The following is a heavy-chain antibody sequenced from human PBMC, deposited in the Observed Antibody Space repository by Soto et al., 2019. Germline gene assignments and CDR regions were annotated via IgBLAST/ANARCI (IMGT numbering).Heavy chain of an antibody. J-gene: IGHJ5*02. CDR2: INPSGGST. CDR3: ARDYSITIFGVVTLYNWSDP. Sequence: GASVKVSCKASGYTFTSYYMHWVRQAPGQGLEWMGIINPSGGSTSYAQKFQGRVTMTRDTSTSTVYMELSSLRSEDTAVYYCARDYSITIFGVVTLYNWSDPWGQGTLVTVSS. D-gene: IGHD3-3*01. CDR1: GYTFTSYY. V-gene: IGHV1-46*01.